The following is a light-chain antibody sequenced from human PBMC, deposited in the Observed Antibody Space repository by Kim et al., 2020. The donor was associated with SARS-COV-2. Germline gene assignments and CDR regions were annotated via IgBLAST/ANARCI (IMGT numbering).Light chain of an antibody. CDR3: NSWDSSGDHWV. CDR2: GKN. Sequence: SSELTQDPAVSVALGQTVKIKCQGDSLRKYYAIWYQQKPGQAPVRVFFGKNNRPSGIPDRFSGSSSGNTASLTIAGALAEDEADYYCNSWDSSGDHWVFGGGTQLTVL. CDR1: SLRKYY. V-gene: IGLV3-19*02. J-gene: IGLJ3*02.